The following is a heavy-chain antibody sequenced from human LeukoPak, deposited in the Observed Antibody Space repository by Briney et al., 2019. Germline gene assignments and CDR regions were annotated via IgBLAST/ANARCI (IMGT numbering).Heavy chain of an antibody. J-gene: IGHJ4*02. V-gene: IGHV3-23*05. CDR3: AKQLGYCSDGSCYFPY. D-gene: IGHD2-15*01. Sequence: GGSLRLSCAASGFTFSGYAMNWVRQAPGKGLEWVSLIFASGSTTKYADSVKGRFTISRDNSKNTLYLQMNSLRAEDTAVYYCAKQLGYCSDGSCYFPYWGQGTLVTVSS. CDR1: GFTFSGYA. CDR2: IFASGSTT.